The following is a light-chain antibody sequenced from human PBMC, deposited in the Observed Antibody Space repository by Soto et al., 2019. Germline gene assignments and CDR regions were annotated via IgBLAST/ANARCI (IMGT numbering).Light chain of an antibody. V-gene: IGLV1-40*01. CDR1: SSTIGAGFR. J-gene: IGLJ2*01. CDR2: DTT. CDR3: QSYDSSLTVI. Sequence: QAVVTQPPSVSGAPGQRVVISCTGSSSTIGAGFRVHWYQQLPGIAPKLLIYDTTNRPSGVPDRFSGSRSGTSASLAITGLQAEDEADYYCQSYDSSLTVIFGGGTKVTVL.